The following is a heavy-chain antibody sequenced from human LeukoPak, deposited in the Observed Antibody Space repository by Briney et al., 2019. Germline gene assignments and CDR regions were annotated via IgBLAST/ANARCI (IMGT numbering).Heavy chain of an antibody. V-gene: IGHV3-21*01. D-gene: IGHD6-13*01. CDR2: ISSSSSYI. Sequence: GGSLRLSCAASGFTFSSYSMNWVRQAPGKGLEWVSSISSSSSYIYYADSVKGRFTISRDNAKNSLYLQMNSLRAEDTAVYYCATIAVAGPGFDYWGQGTLVTVSS. CDR1: GFTFSSYS. CDR3: ATIAVAGPGFDY. J-gene: IGHJ4*02.